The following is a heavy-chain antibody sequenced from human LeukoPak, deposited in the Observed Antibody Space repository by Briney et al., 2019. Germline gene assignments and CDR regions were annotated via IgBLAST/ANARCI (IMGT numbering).Heavy chain of an antibody. CDR3: AKGTVFQPRAPFDP. D-gene: IGHD2-21*01. CDR2: TNVGGSST. J-gene: IGHJ5*02. Sequence: SGGSLRLSCAASGFTFSSSAMSWVRQAPGKGLEWVSYTNVGGSSTYYADSVKGRFTISRDNSKNTLYLQMNSLRAEDTAVYYCAKGTVFQPRAPFDPWGQGTLVTVSS. CDR1: GFTFSSSA. V-gene: IGHV3-23*01.